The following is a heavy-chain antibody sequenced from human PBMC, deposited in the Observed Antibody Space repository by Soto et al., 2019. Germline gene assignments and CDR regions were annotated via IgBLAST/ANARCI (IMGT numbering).Heavy chain of an antibody. V-gene: IGHV3-33*01. J-gene: IGHJ3*02. D-gene: IGHD1-26*01. CDR1: GFTFSSYG. CDR2: IWYDGSNK. Sequence: QVQLVESGGGVVQPGRSLRLSCAASGFTFSSYGMHWVRQAPGKGLEWVAVIWYDGSNKYYADSVKGRFTVSRDNSKNTLYLQLNSLTVEDTHVYYCARYSGELGAFDIWGQVTMVTVSS. CDR3: ARYSGELGAFDI.